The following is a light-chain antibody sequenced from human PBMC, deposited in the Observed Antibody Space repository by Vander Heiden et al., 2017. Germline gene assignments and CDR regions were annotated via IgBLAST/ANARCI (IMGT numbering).Light chain of an antibody. V-gene: IGKV2-28*01. Sequence: DIVMTQSPLSLPVTPGEPASISCRSSQSLLHSNGYNYLDWYLQKPGQSPQLLIYLGSNRGAGVHDRCSGSGSGTDFTLKSSRGEAEDVGVYYHMQNLQNLFGQGTKLEIK. CDR2: LGS. CDR1: QSLLHSNGYNY. CDR3: MQNLQNL. J-gene: IGKJ2*01.